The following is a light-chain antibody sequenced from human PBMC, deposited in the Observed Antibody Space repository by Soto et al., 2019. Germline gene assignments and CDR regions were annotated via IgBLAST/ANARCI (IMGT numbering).Light chain of an antibody. CDR3: CSYAVSNTYL. CDR2: EVT. V-gene: IGLV2-23*02. CDR1: DSDVGSHNL. Sequence: SALTQPASVSASPGQSITLSCTGNDSDVGSHNLVSWYQLHPGKAPKLMIYEVTKRPSGVTNRFSGSKSGNTASLTIAGLQAEDEADYYCCSYAVSNTYLFGNGTKVTVL. J-gene: IGLJ1*01.